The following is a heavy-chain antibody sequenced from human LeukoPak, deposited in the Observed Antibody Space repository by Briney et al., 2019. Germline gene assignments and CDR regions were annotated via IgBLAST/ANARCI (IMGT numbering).Heavy chain of an antibody. CDR1: DGSISSYY. V-gene: IGHV4-59*01. J-gene: IGHJ6*02. D-gene: IGHD3-22*01. Sequence: SETLPLTCTVSDGSISSYYWSWIRQPPGKGLEWIGYIYYSESTNCNPSLKSRVTISVDTSKNQFSLKLSSVTAADTAVYYCARSGDNSGYGYYYYGMDVWGQGTTVTVSS. CDR2: IYYSEST. CDR3: ARSGDNSGYGYYYYGMDV.